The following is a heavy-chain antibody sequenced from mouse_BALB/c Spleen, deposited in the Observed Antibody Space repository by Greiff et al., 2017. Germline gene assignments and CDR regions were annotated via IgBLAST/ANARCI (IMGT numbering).Heavy chain of an antibody. CDR2: ISSGSSTI. Sequence: EVKVVESGGGLVQPGGSRKLSCAASGFAFSSFGMHWVRQAPEKGLEWVAYISSGSSTIYYADTVKGRFTISRDNPKNTLFLQMTSLRSEDTAMYYCARSGATVVATKYFDYWGQGTTLTVSS. D-gene: IGHD1-1*01. J-gene: IGHJ2*01. CDR3: ARSGATVVATKYFDY. V-gene: IGHV5-17*02. CDR1: GFAFSSFG.